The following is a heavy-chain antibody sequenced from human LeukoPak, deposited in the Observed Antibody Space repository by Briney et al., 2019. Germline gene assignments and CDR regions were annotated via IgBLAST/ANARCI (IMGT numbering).Heavy chain of an antibody. CDR2: IYYSGST. V-gene: IGHV4-59*01. CDR3: ASTNLSSSSTDY. J-gene: IGHJ4*02. D-gene: IGHD6-6*01. Sequence: PSETLSLTCTVSGGSISSYYWSWIRQPPGKGLEWIGYIYYSGSTNYNPSLKSRVTMSVDTSKNQFSLKLSSVTAADTAVYYCASTNLSSSSTDYWGQGTLVTVSS. CDR1: GGSISSYY.